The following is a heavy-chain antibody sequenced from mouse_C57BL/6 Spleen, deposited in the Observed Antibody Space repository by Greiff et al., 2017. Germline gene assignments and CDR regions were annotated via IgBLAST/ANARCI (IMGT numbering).Heavy chain of an antibody. J-gene: IGHJ1*03. V-gene: IGHV1-52*01. CDR3: ARGDSSYWYFDV. CDR1: GYTFTSYW. CDR2: IDPSDSET. Sequence: VQLQQPGAELVRPGSSVKLSCKASGYTFTSYWMHWVKQRPIQGLEWIGNIDPSDSETHYNQKFKDKATLTVDKSSSTAYMQLSSLTSEDSAVYYCARGDSSYWYFDVWGTGTTVTVSS.